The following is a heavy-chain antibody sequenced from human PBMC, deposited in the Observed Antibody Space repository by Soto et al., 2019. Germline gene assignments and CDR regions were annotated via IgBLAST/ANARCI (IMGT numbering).Heavy chain of an antibody. V-gene: IGHV3-11*06. J-gene: IGHJ4*02. D-gene: IGHD3-22*01. Sequence: VGSLRLSCAASGFTFSDYYMSWVRQAPGKGLEWVSYISSSSSYTNYADSVKGRFTISRDNAKNSLYLQMNSLRAEDTAVYYCASTQYYYDSSGYYYYDYWGQGTLVTVSS. CDR3: ASTQYYYDSSGYYYYDY. CDR2: ISSSSSYT. CDR1: GFTFSDYY.